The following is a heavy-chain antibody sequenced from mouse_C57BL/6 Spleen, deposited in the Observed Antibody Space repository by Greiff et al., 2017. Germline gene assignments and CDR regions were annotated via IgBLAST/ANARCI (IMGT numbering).Heavy chain of an antibody. CDR2: IDPSDSYT. V-gene: IGHV1-59*01. CDR1: GYTFTSYW. Sequence: VQLQQPGAELVRPGTSVKLSCKASGYTFTSYWMHWVKQRPGQGLEWIGVIDPSDSYTNYNQKFKGKATLTVDTSSSTAYMQLSSLTSEDSAVYYWARDGANWDGYYAMDYWGQGTSVTVSS. D-gene: IGHD4-1*01. J-gene: IGHJ4*01. CDR3: ARDGANWDGYYAMDY.